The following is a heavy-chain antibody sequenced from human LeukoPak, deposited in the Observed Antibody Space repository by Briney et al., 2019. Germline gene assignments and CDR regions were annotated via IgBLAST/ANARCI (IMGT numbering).Heavy chain of an antibody. J-gene: IGHJ4*02. Sequence: PSETLSLTCTVSGGPISSSSYFWGWIRQPPGKGLEWIGSIYYNGGTYYNPPLKSRITISVDTSENHFSLKLSSVTAADTAVYYCARQGVNYYFDYWGQGTLVTVSS. CDR2: IYYNGGT. V-gene: IGHV4-39*01. CDR1: GGPISSSSYF. CDR3: ARQGVNYYFDY. D-gene: IGHD1-7*01.